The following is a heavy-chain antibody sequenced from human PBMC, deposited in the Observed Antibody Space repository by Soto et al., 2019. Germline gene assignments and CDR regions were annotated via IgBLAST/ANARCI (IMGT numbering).Heavy chain of an antibody. Sequence: QVQLVQSGAEVKKPGSSVKVSCKASGGTFSSYTISWVRQAPGQGLEWMGRIIPILGIANYAQKFQGRVTITADKSTSTAYMELSSLRSEDTAVYYCARIGRCGGGRYSTLDDFDIWGQGTMVTVSS. V-gene: IGHV1-69*02. CDR2: IIPILGIA. CDR1: GGTFSSYT. J-gene: IGHJ3*02. D-gene: IGHD2-21*01. CDR3: ARIGRCGGGRYSTLDDFDI.